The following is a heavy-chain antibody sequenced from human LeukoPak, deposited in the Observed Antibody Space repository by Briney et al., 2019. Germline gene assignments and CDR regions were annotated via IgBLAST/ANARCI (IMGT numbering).Heavy chain of an antibody. V-gene: IGHV4-39*07. Sequence: SETLSLTCSVSGGSISSSAYYWGWIRQPPGKGLEWIGEINHSGSTNYNPSLKSRVTISVDTSKNQFSLKLSSVTAADTAVYYCARKVRDCSGGSCYSPFFPYYYYYMDVWGKGTTVTVSS. D-gene: IGHD2-15*01. CDR3: ARKVRDCSGGSCYSPFFPYYYYYMDV. J-gene: IGHJ6*03. CDR1: GGSISSSAYY. CDR2: INHSGST.